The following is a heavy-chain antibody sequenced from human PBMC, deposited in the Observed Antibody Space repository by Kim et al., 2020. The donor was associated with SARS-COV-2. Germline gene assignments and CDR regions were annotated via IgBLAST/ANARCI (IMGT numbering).Heavy chain of an antibody. CDR2: FDPEDGET. V-gene: IGHV1-24*01. CDR1: GYTLTELS. CDR3: ATKEWGPLGSRRAFDI. J-gene: IGHJ3*02. D-gene: IGHD1-26*01. Sequence: ASVKVSCKVSGYTLTELSMHWVRQAPGKGLEWMGGFDPEDGETIYAQKFQGRVTMTEDTSTDTAYMELSSLRSEDTAVYYCATKEWGPLGSRRAFDIWGQGTMVTVSS.